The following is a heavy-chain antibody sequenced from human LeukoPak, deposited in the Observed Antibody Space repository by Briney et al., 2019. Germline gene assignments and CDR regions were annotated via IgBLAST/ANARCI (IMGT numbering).Heavy chain of an antibody. J-gene: IGHJ4*02. V-gene: IGHV5-51*01. CDR2: IYPGDSDT. Sequence: GESLKISCKGSGYTFTSYWIGWVRQMPGKGLEWMGIIYPGDSDTRYSPSFQGQVTISADESISTAYLQWSSLKASDSAMYYCARLVRYCSGGSCPPDYWGQGTLVTVSS. D-gene: IGHD2-15*01. CDR3: ARLVRYCSGGSCPPDY. CDR1: GYTFTSYW.